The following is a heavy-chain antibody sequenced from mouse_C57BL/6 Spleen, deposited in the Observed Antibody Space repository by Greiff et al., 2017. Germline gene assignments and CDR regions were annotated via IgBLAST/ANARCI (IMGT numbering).Heavy chain of an antibody. CDR1: GYAFSSSW. CDR2: IYPGDGDT. J-gene: IGHJ3*01. D-gene: IGHD2-3*01. V-gene: IGHV1-82*01. Sequence: QVQLQQSGPELVKPGASVKISCKASGYAFSSSWMNWVKQRPGKGLEWIGRIYPGDGDTNYNGKFKGKATLTADKSSSTAYMQLSSLTSEDSAVYFCARGDGYSPWFAYWGQGTLVTVSA. CDR3: ARGDGYSPWFAY.